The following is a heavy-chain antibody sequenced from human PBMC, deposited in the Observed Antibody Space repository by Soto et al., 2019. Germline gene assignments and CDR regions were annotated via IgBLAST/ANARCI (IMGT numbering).Heavy chain of an antibody. CDR3: ARGRAGYYNDDAFDI. D-gene: IGHD3-9*01. CDR1: RFNFSSFW. CDR2: INSDGSST. J-gene: IGHJ3*02. V-gene: IGHV3-74*01. Sequence: GGSLRLSCAASRFNFSSFWFHWVRQAPGKGLVWVSHINSDGSSTSYADSVKGRFTISRDNAKNTLYLQMNSLRAEDTAVYYCARGRAGYYNDDAFDIWGQGTMVTVSS.